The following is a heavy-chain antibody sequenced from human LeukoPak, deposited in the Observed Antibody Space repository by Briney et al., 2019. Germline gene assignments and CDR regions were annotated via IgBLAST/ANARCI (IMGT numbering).Heavy chain of an antibody. CDR3: ARDAPERYGMDV. V-gene: IGHV3-33*01. CDR1: GFTFSSYG. CDR2: IWYDGSNK. Sequence: PGGSLRLSCAASGFTFSSYGMYWVRQTLGKGLEWVAVIWYDGSNKYYADSVKGRFTISRDNSKNTLFLQMNSLRAEDTAVYYCARDAPERYGMDVWGQGTTVTVSS. J-gene: IGHJ6*02.